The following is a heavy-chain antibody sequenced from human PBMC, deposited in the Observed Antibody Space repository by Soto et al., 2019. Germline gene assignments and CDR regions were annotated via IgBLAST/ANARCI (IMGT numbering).Heavy chain of an antibody. CDR2: INSEGARI. D-gene: IGHD1-1*01. V-gene: IGHV3-74*03. CDR3: AGAGDWNYVQGF. J-gene: IGHJ1*01. Sequence: GGSLRLSCAASGFTFTHYRIHSVRQTPGKGLEWAGRINSEGARIEYGESVKGRCSISRDNAHHMVFLQMYSQTDEDSGVYFFAGAGDWNYVQGFWGQVPLVTVAS. CDR1: GFTFTHYR.